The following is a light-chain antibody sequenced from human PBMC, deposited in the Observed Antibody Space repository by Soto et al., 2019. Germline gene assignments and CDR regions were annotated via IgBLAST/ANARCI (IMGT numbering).Light chain of an antibody. Sequence: QAVVTQPASVSGSPGQSITNSCTGTSYDVGGYNYVSWYQQHPGKAPKLMIYDVTDRPSGVSIRFSGFKSGNTASLTISGLQAEDEADYYCSSYTSSSTFLIFGGGTQLTVL. CDR1: SYDVGGYNY. CDR2: DVT. V-gene: IGLV2-14*01. J-gene: IGLJ2*01. CDR3: SSYTSSSTFLI.